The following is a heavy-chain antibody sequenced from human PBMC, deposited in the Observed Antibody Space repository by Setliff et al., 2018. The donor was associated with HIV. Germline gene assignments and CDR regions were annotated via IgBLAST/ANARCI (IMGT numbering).Heavy chain of an antibody. J-gene: IGHJ1*01. CDR3: ARARRAGSGPKYFQH. V-gene: IGHV4-39*07. Sequence: PSETLSLTCTVSGGSISSSSYYWGWIRQPPGKGLEWIGSIYYSGSTNYNPSLKSRVTMSVDKSKNQFSLRLSSVTAADTAVYYCARARRAGSGPKYFQHWGQGTLVTVSS. CDR1: GGSISSSSYY. D-gene: IGHD2-15*01. CDR2: IYYSGST.